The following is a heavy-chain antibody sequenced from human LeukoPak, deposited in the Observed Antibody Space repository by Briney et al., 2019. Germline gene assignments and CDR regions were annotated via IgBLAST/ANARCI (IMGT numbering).Heavy chain of an antibody. CDR3: AKSYSGSHFDY. CDR2: ISSSSSTI. CDR1: GFTFSSYS. J-gene: IGHJ4*02. Sequence: GGSLRLSCAASGFTFSSYSMNWVRQAPGKGLEWVSYISSSSSTIYYADSVKGRFTISRDNAKNSLYLQMNSLRAEDTALYYCAKSYSGSHFDYWGQGTLVTVSS. D-gene: IGHD1-26*01. V-gene: IGHV3-48*01.